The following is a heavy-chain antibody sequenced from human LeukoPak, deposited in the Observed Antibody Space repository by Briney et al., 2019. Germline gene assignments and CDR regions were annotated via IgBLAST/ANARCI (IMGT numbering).Heavy chain of an antibody. J-gene: IGHJ4*02. CDR2: ISWNSGSI. CDR1: GFTFDDYA. Sequence: GRSLRLSCAASGFTFDDYAMHWVRQAPGKGLEWVSGISWNSGSIGYADSVKGRFTISRDNAKNSLYLQMNSLRAEDTAAYYCASSVEAAMLIDYWGQGTLVTVSS. CDR3: ASSVEAAMLIDY. V-gene: IGHV3-9*01. D-gene: IGHD5-18*01.